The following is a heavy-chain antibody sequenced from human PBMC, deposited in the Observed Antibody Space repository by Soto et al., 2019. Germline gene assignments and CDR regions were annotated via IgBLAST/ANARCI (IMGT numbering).Heavy chain of an antibody. Sequence: LSDNWTVSGGSSSGRGYYRSRNKQHPGKGLEWIGYIYYSGSTYYNPSLKSRVTISVDTSKNQFSLKLSSVTAADTAVYYCARSPLQSRLDAFDIWGQGTMVT. D-gene: IGHD1-1*01. CDR3: ARSPLQSRLDAFDI. CDR1: GGSSSGRGYY. V-gene: IGHV4-31*02. J-gene: IGHJ3*02. CDR2: IYYSGST.